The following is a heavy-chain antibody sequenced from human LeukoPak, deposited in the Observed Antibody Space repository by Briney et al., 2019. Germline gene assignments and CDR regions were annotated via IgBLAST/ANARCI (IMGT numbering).Heavy chain of an antibody. Sequence: ASVKVSCKASGYTFTSYGIIWVRQAPGQGLEWMGWISAYNGNTNYAQKLQGRVTMTTDTSTSTAYMELRSLRSDDTAVYYCARERITIFGVFPNYFDYWGQGTLVTVSS. D-gene: IGHD3-3*01. CDR3: ARERITIFGVFPNYFDY. V-gene: IGHV1-18*01. CDR1: GYTFTSYG. J-gene: IGHJ4*02. CDR2: ISAYNGNT.